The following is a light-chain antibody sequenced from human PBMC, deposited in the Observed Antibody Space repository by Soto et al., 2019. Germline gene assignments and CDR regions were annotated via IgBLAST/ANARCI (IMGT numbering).Light chain of an antibody. CDR3: HAWDSNTVV. V-gene: IGLV3-9*01. CDR1: NIGSKS. J-gene: IGLJ2*01. Sequence: SYELTQPLSVSVALGQTARITCGGHNIGSKSVHWYQQRPGQAPVLIIYRDTNRPSGIPERFSGSNSGNTATLTLSRARVGDEADYFCHAWDSNTVVFGGGTKLTVL. CDR2: RDT.